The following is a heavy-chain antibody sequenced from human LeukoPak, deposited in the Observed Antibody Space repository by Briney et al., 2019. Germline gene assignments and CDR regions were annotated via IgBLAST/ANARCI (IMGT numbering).Heavy chain of an antibody. V-gene: IGHV4-59*01. Sequence: KPSETLSLTCAVYGGSFSGYYWSWIRQPPGKGLEWIGYIYYSGSTNYNPSLKSRVTISVDTSKNQFSLKLSSVTAADTAVYYCARDPSAAYFDYWGQGTLVTVSS. CDR2: IYYSGST. CDR1: GGSFSGYY. J-gene: IGHJ4*02. D-gene: IGHD6-13*01. CDR3: ARDPSAAYFDY.